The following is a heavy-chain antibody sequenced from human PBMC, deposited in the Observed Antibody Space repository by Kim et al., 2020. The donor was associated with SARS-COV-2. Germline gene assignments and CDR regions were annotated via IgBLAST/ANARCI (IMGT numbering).Heavy chain of an antibody. V-gene: IGHV1-18*01. J-gene: IGHJ4*02. CDR3: ARYAATITCVDY. D-gene: IGHD5-12*01. Sequence: NYARKLQGRVTMTTDPSTSTAYMELRSLRSDDTAVYYCARYAATITCVDYWGQGTLVTVSS.